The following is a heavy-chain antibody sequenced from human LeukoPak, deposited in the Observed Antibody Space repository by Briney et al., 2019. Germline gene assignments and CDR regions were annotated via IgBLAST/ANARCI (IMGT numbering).Heavy chain of an antibody. CDR1: GFTFSTYW. CDR3: ATDRDNSDWLKRFDS. V-gene: IGHV3-7*01. Sequence: GGSLRLSCAASGFTFSTYWMNWYRQAPGKGLEWVGNINQDASEINYVDSVRGRFTISRDNAKNSLHLQMSSLRAEDTAVYYCATDRDNSDWLKRFDSWGQGTLVTVSS. J-gene: IGHJ4*02. CDR2: INQDASEI. D-gene: IGHD2-21*02.